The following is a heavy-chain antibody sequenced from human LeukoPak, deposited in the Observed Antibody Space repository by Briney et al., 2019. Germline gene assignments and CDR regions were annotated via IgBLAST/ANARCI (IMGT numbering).Heavy chain of an antibody. CDR3: ARGRNFWSGYLAY. V-gene: IGHV4-34*01. CDR2: INHSGST. J-gene: IGHJ4*02. CDR1: GGSFSGYY. Sequence: SETLSLTCAVYGGSFSGYYWSWIRQPPGKGLEWIGEINHSGSTNYNPSLKSRVTISVDTSKNQFSLKLSSVTAADTAVYYCARGRNFWSGYLAYWGQGTLVTVSS. D-gene: IGHD3-3*01.